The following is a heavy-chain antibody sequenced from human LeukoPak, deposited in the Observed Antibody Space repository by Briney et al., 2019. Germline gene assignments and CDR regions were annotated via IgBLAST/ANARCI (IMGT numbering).Heavy chain of an antibody. CDR1: GFTVSSNY. J-gene: IGHJ4*02. V-gene: IGHV3-66*01. Sequence: GGSLRLSCAASGFTVSSNYMSWVRQAPGKGLEWVSVIYSGGSTYYADSVKGRFTISRDNSKNTLYLQMNSLRAEDTAVYYCARTDSSGWYMNFDYWGQGTLVTVSS. CDR3: ARTDSSGWYMNFDY. D-gene: IGHD6-19*01. CDR2: IYSGGST.